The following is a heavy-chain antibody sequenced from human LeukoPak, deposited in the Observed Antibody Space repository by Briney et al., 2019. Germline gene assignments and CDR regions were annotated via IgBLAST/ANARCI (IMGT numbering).Heavy chain of an antibody. CDR1: GFTFSTYV. CDR3: ASGPPFLKYFEY. Sequence: GGSLRLPCAASGFTFSTYVMNWFRQAPGKGLEWVSTISVGAEYIFYADSVQGRFTISRDDSNNALYLQMHRLRAEDTALYYCASGPPFLKYFEYWGQGTLVTVSS. CDR2: ISVGAEYI. J-gene: IGHJ4*02. D-gene: IGHD3-3*01. V-gene: IGHV3-23*01.